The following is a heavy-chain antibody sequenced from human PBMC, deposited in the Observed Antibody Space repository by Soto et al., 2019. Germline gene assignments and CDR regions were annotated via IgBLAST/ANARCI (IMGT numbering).Heavy chain of an antibody. D-gene: IGHD1-1*01. CDR3: ARRYGYSFDS. J-gene: IGHJ4*02. Sequence: QVQLQESGPGLVKPSETLSLTCTVSGGSISSYYWSWIRQPPGKGLEWIGYIYYSGSTNYNPSLKSRVTLAVDTSKNQFSLKLGSVTAADTAVYYCARRYGYSFDSWGQGTLVTVSS. CDR1: GGSISSYY. CDR2: IYYSGST. V-gene: IGHV4-59*08.